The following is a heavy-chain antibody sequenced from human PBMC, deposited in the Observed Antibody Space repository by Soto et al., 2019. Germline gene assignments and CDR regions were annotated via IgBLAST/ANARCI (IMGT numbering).Heavy chain of an antibody. CDR1: GGTFSSYA. V-gene: IGHV1-69*13. CDR2: IIPIFGTA. CDR3: AATIFGVVRGYYFDY. Sequence: SVKVSCKASGGTFSSYAISWVRQAPGQGLEWMGGIIPIFGTANYAQKFQGRVTITADESTSTAYMELSSLRSEDTAVYYCAATIFGVVRGYYFDYWGQGTLVTVSS. D-gene: IGHD3-3*01. J-gene: IGHJ4*02.